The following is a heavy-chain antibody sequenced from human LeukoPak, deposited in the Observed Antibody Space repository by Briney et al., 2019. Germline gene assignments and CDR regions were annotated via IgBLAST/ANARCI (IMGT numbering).Heavy chain of an antibody. J-gene: IGHJ2*01. CDR3: ARGTPGNWYFDL. D-gene: IGHD2-15*01. CDR1: RFTVSGNY. Sequence: PGRSLRLSCAASRFTVSGNYMSWVRQAPGKGLEWVSVIYAGGSTYYADSVKGRFTISRDFSQNTVYLQMNSLRAEDTAVYYCARGTPGNWYFDLWGRGTLVTVSS. CDR2: IYAGGST. V-gene: IGHV3-66*02.